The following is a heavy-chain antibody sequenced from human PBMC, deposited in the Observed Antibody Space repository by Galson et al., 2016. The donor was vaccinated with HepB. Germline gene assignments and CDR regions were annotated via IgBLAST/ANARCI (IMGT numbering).Heavy chain of an antibody. CDR1: GDSISNSRYY. Sequence: SETLSLTCTVSGDSISNSRYYWGWIRQSPEKGLEWIGTVYYTGDTSYNPPLMSRVTMSVDTSKNQFSLRLSAVTAADTALYYCARQRSAWYGFDPWGQGTLVSVSS. V-gene: IGHV4-39*01. CDR2: VYYTGDT. CDR3: ARQRSAWYGFDP. J-gene: IGHJ5*02. D-gene: IGHD2-15*01.